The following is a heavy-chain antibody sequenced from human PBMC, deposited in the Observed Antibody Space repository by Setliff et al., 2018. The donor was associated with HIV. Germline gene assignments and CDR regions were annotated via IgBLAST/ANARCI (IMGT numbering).Heavy chain of an antibody. V-gene: IGHV4-59*01. D-gene: IGHD2-15*01. CDR2: IYYSGRT. CDR3: ARGWELLPYWALNV. CDR1: GDSLSGYY. Sequence: KASETLSLTCTVSGDSLSGYYWNWIRQPPGKGLEWIGYIYYSGRTDYNPSFRRRASISLDTSKNQFSLKLNSVTAADSAIYYCARGWELLPYWALNVWGKGTTVTAPQ. J-gene: IGHJ6*04.